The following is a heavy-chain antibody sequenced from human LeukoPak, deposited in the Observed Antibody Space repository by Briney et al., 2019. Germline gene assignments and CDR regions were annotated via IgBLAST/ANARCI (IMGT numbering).Heavy chain of an antibody. D-gene: IGHD6-13*01. V-gene: IGHV3-21*04. Sequence: GGSLRLSCAASGFTFSSYSMTWVRQAPGKGLEWVSSISSSSSYIYYADSVKGRFTISRDNAKNSLYLQMNSLRAEDAAVYYCARGSDSNRDGWFDPWGQGTLVSVSS. CDR2: ISSSSSYI. CDR3: ARGSDSNRDGWFDP. J-gene: IGHJ5*02. CDR1: GFTFSSYS.